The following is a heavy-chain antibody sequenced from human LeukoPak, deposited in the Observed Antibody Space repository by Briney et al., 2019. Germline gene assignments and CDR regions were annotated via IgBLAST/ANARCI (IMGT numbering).Heavy chain of an antibody. Sequence: PGGSLRLSCAASGFTFRNYYMSWVRQAPGKGLEWVSAISSNSGGGTYYADSVKGRFTISRDNSKNTLYLQMNSLRAEDTAVYYCAKDSSGPPPDWGQGTLVTVSS. CDR1: GFTFRNYY. V-gene: IGHV3-23*01. CDR3: AKDSSGPPPD. D-gene: IGHD5-12*01. CDR2: ISSNSGGGT. J-gene: IGHJ4*02.